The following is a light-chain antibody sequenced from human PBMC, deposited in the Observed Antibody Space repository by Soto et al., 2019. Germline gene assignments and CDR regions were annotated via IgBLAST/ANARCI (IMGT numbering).Light chain of an antibody. V-gene: IGKV1D-13*01. CDR2: DAS. Sequence: AIQLPQSPSSLSASVGDRVTITCRASQGVCSSLAWYQQKPGTAPKLLIYDASDLETRVSSRFSGSGSGTDFTLTISSLQPEDFATYYSHQFNNYALTVGQGTLLEIK. CDR3: HQFNNYALT. J-gene: IGKJ5*01. CDR1: QGVCSS.